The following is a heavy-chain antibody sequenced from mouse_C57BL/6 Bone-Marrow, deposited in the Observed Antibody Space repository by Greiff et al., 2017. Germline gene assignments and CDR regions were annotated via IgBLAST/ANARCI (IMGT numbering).Heavy chain of an antibody. V-gene: IGHV1-15*01. Sequence: QVQLKESGAELVRPGASVTLSCKASGYTFTDYEMHWVKQTPVHGLEWIGAIDPETGGTAYNQKFKGKAILTADKSSSTAYMELRSLTSEASAVYYCTGQLRDYFDYWGQGTTLTVSS. CDR1: GYTFTDYE. D-gene: IGHD3-2*02. CDR2: IDPETGGT. J-gene: IGHJ2*01. CDR3: TGQLRDYFDY.